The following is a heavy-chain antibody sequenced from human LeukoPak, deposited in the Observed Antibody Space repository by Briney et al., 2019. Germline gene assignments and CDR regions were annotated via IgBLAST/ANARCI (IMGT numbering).Heavy chain of an antibody. CDR2: IYYSGST. CDR3: ARGAGEYYYGSGSPDYFDY. CDR1: GGSISSYY. V-gene: IGHV4-59*12. D-gene: IGHD3-10*01. Sequence: SETLFLTCTVSGGSISSYYWRWIRQPPGKGLEWIGYIYYSGSTNYNPSLKSRVTISVDTSKNQFSLKLSSVTAADTAVYYCARGAGEYYYGSGSPDYFDYWGQGTLVTVSS. J-gene: IGHJ4*02.